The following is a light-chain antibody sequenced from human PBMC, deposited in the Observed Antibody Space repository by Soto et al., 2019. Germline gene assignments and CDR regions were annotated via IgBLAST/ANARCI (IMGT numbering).Light chain of an antibody. J-gene: IGLJ1*01. CDR1: SSDVGGYNY. V-gene: IGLV2-14*01. CDR3: SSYTTSSTNV. Sequence: QSALTQPASVSGSPGQSITISCTGTSSDVGGYNYVSWYQQHPGKAPNLMIYDVSNRPSGVSNRFSGSKSGNTASLTISGLQAEDEADYYCSSYTTSSTNVIGTGTKLTVL. CDR2: DVS.